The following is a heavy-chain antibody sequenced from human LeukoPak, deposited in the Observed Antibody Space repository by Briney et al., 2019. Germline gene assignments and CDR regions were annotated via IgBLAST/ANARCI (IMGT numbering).Heavy chain of an antibody. V-gene: IGHV3-48*02. CDR3: ARARGDYDILTGSYYYYGMDV. D-gene: IGHD3-9*01. CDR2: ISSSSSTI. J-gene: IGHJ6*02. CDR1: GFTFSSYS. Sequence: QPGGSLRLSCAASGFTFSSYSMNWVRQAPEKGLEWVSYISSSSSTIYYADSVKGRFTISRDNAKNSLYLQMNSLRDEDTAVYYCARARGDYDILTGSYYYYGMDVWGQGTTVTVSS.